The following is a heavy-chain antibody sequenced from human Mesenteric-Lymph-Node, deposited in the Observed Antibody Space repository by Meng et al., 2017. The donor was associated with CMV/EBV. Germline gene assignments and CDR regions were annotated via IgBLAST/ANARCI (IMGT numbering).Heavy chain of an antibody. CDR1: GFNLGDYY. V-gene: IGHV3-11*01. Sequence: LSLTCAASGFNLGDYYMTWIRQAPGKGLECLSFISGDGSGIFYAASVRGRFTTSRDNARNSLYLQMDGLRDEDTAIYYCARDPRNKGFDPWGPGTLVTVSS. CDR2: ISGDGSGI. J-gene: IGHJ5*02. CDR3: ARDPRNKGFDP.